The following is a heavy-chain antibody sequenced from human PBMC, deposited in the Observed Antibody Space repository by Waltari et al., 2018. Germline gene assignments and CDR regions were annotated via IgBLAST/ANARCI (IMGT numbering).Heavy chain of an antibody. CDR3: ARELLTFGIAVAGTMGKDY. CDR1: GFTFSSYA. J-gene: IGHJ4*02. D-gene: IGHD6-19*01. CDR2: ISYDGSNK. Sequence: QVQLVESGGGVVQPGRSLRLSCAASGFTFSSYAMHWVRQAPGKGLEWVAVISYDGSNKYYADSVKGRFTISRDNSKNTLYLQMNSLRAEDTAVYYCARELLTFGIAVAGTMGKDYWGQGTLVTVSS. V-gene: IGHV3-30-3*01.